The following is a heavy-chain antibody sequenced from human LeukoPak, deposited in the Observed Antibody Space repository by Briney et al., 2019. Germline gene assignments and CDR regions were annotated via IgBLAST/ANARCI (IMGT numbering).Heavy chain of an antibody. V-gene: IGHV3-21*01. CDR2: ISSSSSYI. Sequence: PGGSLRLSCAASGFTFSSYSMNWVRQAPGKGLEWVSSISSSSSYIYYADSVKGRFTISRDNAKNSLYLQMNSLRAEDTAVYYCASRPDYYDSSGYYYGFDYWGQGTLVTVSS. CDR3: ASRPDYYDSSGYYYGFDY. J-gene: IGHJ4*02. CDR1: GFTFSSYS. D-gene: IGHD3-22*01.